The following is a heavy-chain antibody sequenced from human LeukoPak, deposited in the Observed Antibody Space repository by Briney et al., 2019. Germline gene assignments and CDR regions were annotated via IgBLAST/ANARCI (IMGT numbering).Heavy chain of an antibody. D-gene: IGHD5-18*01. CDR2: IRSTANGYAT. CDR1: GFTFSGSA. CDR3: TRQYSYGYYY. Sequence: GGSLRLSCAASGFTFSGSALHWVRQASGKGLEWVGRIRSTANGYATAYAASVKGRFTISRDDSKNTAYLQMDSLKTEDTAVYYCTRQYSYGYYYWGQGTLVTVSS. V-gene: IGHV3-73*01. J-gene: IGHJ4*02.